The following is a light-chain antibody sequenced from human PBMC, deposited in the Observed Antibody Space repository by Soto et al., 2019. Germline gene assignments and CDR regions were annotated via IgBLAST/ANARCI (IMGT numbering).Light chain of an antibody. Sequence: DIPMTQSPSTLSASVGDRVTITCRASQSISSWLAWYQQKPGKAPKLLIYEASRLDSGVPPRFSGSGSGTEFTLTISSLQPDDFATYYCQQYNSYPWTFGQGTKVEIK. V-gene: IGKV1-5*03. CDR2: EAS. CDR1: QSISSW. J-gene: IGKJ1*01. CDR3: QQYNSYPWT.